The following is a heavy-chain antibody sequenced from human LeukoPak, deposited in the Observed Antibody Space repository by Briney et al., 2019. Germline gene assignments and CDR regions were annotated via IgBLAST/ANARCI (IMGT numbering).Heavy chain of an antibody. V-gene: IGHV4-34*01. CDR1: GGXFSGYY. Sequence: PSETLSLTCAVYGGXFSGYYWSWIRQPPGKGLQWIGEINHSGSTNYNPSLKSRVTISVDTSKNQFSLKLSSVTAADTAVYYCARSRIAAAAPPDYWGQGTLVTVSS. CDR3: ARSRIAAAAPPDY. J-gene: IGHJ4*02. D-gene: IGHD6-13*01. CDR2: INHSGST.